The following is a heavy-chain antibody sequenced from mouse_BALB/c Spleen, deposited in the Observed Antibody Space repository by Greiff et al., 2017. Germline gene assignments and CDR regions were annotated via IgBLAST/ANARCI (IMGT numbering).Heavy chain of an antibody. D-gene: IGHD4-1*01. J-gene: IGHJ4*01. CDR2: INPSTGYT. CDR1: GYTFTSYW. Sequence: QVQLQQSGAELAKPGASVKMSCKASGYTFTSYWLHWVKQRPGQGLEWIGYINPSTGYTEYNQKFKDKATLTADKSSSTAYMQLSSLTSEDSAVYYCARSKLGPDYYAMDYWGQGTSVTVSS. V-gene: IGHV1-7*01. CDR3: ARSKLGPDYYAMDY.